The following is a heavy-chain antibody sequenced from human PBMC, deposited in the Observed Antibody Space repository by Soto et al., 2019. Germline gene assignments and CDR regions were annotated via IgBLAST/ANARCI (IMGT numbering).Heavy chain of an antibody. J-gene: IGHJ4*02. CDR3: SRGILV. CDR1: GGSMISGGYC. CDR2: ISYGGTT. V-gene: IGHV4-31*03. D-gene: IGHD2-15*01. Sequence: QVQLQESGPGLVKPSQTLSLTCTVSGGSMISGGYCWNWIRQHPGEGLEWIGCISYGGTTSYNPSLKSRLTISVDTSKNQFSLMLNSVTAADTAVYYCSRGILVWGQGTLITVSS.